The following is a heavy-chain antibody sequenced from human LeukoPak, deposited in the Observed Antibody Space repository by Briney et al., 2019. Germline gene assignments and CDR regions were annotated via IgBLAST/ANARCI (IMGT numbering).Heavy chain of an antibody. CDR2: ISSSSSYI. CDR3: ARSSSPGYSGYDYGVDY. D-gene: IGHD5-12*01. CDR1: GFTFSSYS. V-gene: IGHV3-21*01. Sequence: GGSLRLSCAASGFTFSSYSMNWVRQAPGKGLEWVSSISSSSSYIYYADSVKGRFTISRDNAKNSLYLQMNSLRAEDTAVYYCARSSSPGYSGYDYGVDYWGQGTLVTVSS. J-gene: IGHJ4*02.